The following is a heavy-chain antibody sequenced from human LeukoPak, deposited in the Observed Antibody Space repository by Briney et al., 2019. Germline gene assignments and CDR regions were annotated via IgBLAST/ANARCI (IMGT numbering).Heavy chain of an antibody. CDR3: AREFYPPFTMVRVSWFDP. Sequence: ASVKVSCKASGYTFTSYYMHWVRQAPGQGLEWMGIINPSGGSTSYAQKSQGRVTMTRDTSTSTVYMELSSLRSEDTAVYYCAREFYPPFTMVRVSWFDPWGQGTLVTVSS. D-gene: IGHD3-10*01. CDR2: INPSGGST. J-gene: IGHJ5*02. CDR1: GYTFTSYY. V-gene: IGHV1-46*01.